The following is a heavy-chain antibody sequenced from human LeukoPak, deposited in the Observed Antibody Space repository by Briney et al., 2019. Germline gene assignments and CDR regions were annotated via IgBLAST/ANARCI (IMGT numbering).Heavy chain of an antibody. CDR2: INTDSSDI. CDR3: ARDTFQPGLIDS. V-gene: IGHV3-21*05. CDR1: GFTFSRYA. J-gene: IGHJ4*02. Sequence: GGSLRLSCAASGFTFSRYAMNWVRQAPGKGLQWVSYINTDSSDILYADSVKGRFTISRDNARNTLYLQLSSLRAEDSAVYYCARDTFQPGLIDSWGQGTLVTVSS. D-gene: IGHD2-2*01.